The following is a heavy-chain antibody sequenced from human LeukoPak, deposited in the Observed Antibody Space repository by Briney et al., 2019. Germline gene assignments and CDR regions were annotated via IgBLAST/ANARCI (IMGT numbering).Heavy chain of an antibody. CDR2: IRSSSSTI. CDR3: ARTFFWSEINDY. V-gene: IGHV3-48*02. CDR1: GFTFSSYS. D-gene: IGHD3-3*01. Sequence: PGGSLRLSCAASGFTFSSYSMNWVRHAPGKGLEWVSYIRSSSSTIYYADSVKGRFTISRDNAKNSLYLQMNSLKYDDTGVYYCARTFFWSEINDYWGQGTMVTVSS. J-gene: IGHJ4*02.